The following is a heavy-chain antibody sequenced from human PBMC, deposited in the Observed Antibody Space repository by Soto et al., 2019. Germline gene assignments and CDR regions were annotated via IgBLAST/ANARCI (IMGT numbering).Heavy chain of an antibody. CDR2: ILYSGST. CDR3: ARLGSSGWYQGSGFDY. D-gene: IGHD6-19*01. CDR1: GGSITRNNHY. V-gene: IGHV4-39*01. J-gene: IGHJ4*02. Sequence: QLQLQESGPGLVKPSETLSLTCIVSGGSITRNNHYWGWIRQSPGKGLEGIGSILYSGSTYYNPSLKSRVTSSVETTKTQFSLKMSSVTAADTALYYCARLGSSGWYQGSGFDYWGQGTLVTVSS.